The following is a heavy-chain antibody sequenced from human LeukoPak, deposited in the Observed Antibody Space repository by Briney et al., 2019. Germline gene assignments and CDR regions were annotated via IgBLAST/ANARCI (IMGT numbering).Heavy chain of an antibody. J-gene: IGHJ4*02. D-gene: IGHD2-2*01. CDR1: GFTFSSYA. CDR3: AKGDRRYCSSTSCYGSDY. CDR2: ISGSGGST. V-gene: IGHV3-23*01. Sequence: QAGGSLRLSCAASGFTFSSYAMSWVRQAPGKGLEWVSAISGSGGSTYYADSVKGRFTISRDNSKNTLYLQMNSLRAEDTAVYYCAKGDRRYCSSTSCYGSDYWGQGTLVTVSS.